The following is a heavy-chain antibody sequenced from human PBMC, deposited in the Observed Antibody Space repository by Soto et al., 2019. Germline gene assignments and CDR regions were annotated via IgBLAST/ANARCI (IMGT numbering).Heavy chain of an antibody. D-gene: IGHD1-26*01. J-gene: IGHJ3*02. CDR2: INPNSGGT. Sequence: ASVXVSFKSSLYTLTFYFMHFFRQAPGQGLEWMGWINPNSGGTNYAQKFQGRVTMTRDKSISTTYMELSGLRYEDTAVYYCARLGYSGVLKDGFDIWGQGTMVTVSS. V-gene: IGHV1-2*02. CDR1: LYTLTFYF. CDR3: ARLGYSGVLKDGFDI.